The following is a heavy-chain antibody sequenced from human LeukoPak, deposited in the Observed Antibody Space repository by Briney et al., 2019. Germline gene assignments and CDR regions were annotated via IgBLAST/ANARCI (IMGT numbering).Heavy chain of an antibody. V-gene: IGHV3-30*04. CDR1: GFTFNNYA. CDR2: ISYDGKKD. CDR3: GKDRSSSGDDY. J-gene: IGHJ4*02. D-gene: IGHD6-19*01. Sequence: GGSLRLSCAASGFTFNNYAMSWVRQTPDRVLEWVASISYDGKKDFYADSVKGRFTISRDNSKNTLYLEMNSLRAEDTAVYYCGKDRSSSGDDYWGQGSLVTVSS.